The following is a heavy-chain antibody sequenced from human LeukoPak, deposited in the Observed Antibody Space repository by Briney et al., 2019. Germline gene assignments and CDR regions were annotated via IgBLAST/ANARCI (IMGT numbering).Heavy chain of an antibody. CDR2: IIPIFGTA. V-gene: IGHV1-69*13. CDR3: AREAVIVGATTYAFDI. J-gene: IGHJ3*02. CDR1: GGTFSSYA. D-gene: IGHD1-26*01. Sequence: SVKVSCKASGGTFSSYAISWVRQAPGQGLEWMGGIIPIFGTANYAQKFQGRVTITADESTSTAYMELSSLRSEDTAVYYCAREAVIVGATTYAFDIGGQGTMVTVFS.